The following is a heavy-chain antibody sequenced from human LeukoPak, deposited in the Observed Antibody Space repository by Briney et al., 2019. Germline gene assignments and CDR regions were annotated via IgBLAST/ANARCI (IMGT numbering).Heavy chain of an antibody. V-gene: IGHV3-30-3*01. Sequence: GRSLRLSCAASGFTFSSYAMHWVRQASGKGLEWVAVISYDGSNKYYADSVKGRFTISRDNSKNTLYLQMNSLRAEDTAVYYCARASGPAAILIPSWFDPWGQGTLVTVSS. J-gene: IGHJ5*02. D-gene: IGHD2-2*01. CDR1: GFTFSSYA. CDR2: ISYDGSNK. CDR3: ARASGPAAILIPSWFDP.